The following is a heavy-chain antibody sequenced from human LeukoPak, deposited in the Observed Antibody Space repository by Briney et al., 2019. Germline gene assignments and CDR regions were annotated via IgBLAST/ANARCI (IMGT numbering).Heavy chain of an antibody. CDR1: GGSISSYC. CDR2: IYYSGST. J-gene: IGHJ5*02. V-gene: IGHV4-59*08. D-gene: IGHD3-16*02. Sequence: SETLSLTCTVSGGSISSYCWSWIRQPPGKGLEWIGYIYYSGSTNYNPSLKSRVTISVDTSKNQFSLKLSSVTAADTAVYYCARHRNDYVWGSYRPPSWFDPWGQGTLVTVSS. CDR3: ARHRNDYVWGSYRPPSWFDP.